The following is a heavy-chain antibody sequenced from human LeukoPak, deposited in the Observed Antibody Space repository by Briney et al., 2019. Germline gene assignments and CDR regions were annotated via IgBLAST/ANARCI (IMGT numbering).Heavy chain of an antibody. CDR3: ARQSSSGDYFGGYY. Sequence: PSETLSLTCSVSGGAVSGGSITSNDYYWGWIRQPPGKGQEWIGSINYSGNTYYSPSLKSRISMSVDTSKNQFSLKMNSVTAADTAVYFCARQSSSGDYFGGYYWGKGILVTVSS. CDR1: GGAVSGGSITSNDYY. J-gene: IGHJ4*01. D-gene: IGHD1-26*01. CDR2: INYSGNT. V-gene: IGHV4-39*01.